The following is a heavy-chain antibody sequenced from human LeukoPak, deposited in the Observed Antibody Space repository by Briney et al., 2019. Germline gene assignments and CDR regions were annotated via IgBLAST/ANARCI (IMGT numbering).Heavy chain of an antibody. Sequence: ASVKVSCKASGYTFTSYGISWVRQAPGQGLEWMGWISAYNGNTNYAQKLQGRVTMTTDTSTSTAYMELRSLRSDDTAVYYCARVTGPSIAVAGTYDYWGQGTLVTVSS. CDR1: GYTFTSYG. CDR3: ARVTGPSIAVAGTYDY. CDR2: ISAYNGNT. J-gene: IGHJ4*02. V-gene: IGHV1-18*01. D-gene: IGHD6-19*01.